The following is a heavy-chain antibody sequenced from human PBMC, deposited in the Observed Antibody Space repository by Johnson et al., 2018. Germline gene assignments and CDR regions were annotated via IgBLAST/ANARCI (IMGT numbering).Heavy chain of an antibody. V-gene: IGHV3-7*01. J-gene: IGHJ6*03. Sequence: VQLVQSGGGLVQPGGSLRLSCVASGFTFSSHWMSWVRQAPGKGLEWVANIKQDGNEKYYVDSVKGRFTISRDNAKNSLYLQMNSLRAEDTAVDYCARDGAPYYAYMDVWGKGTTVTVAS. CDR1: GFTFSSHW. CDR3: ARDGAPYYAYMDV. CDR2: IKQDGNEK. D-gene: IGHD3-16*01.